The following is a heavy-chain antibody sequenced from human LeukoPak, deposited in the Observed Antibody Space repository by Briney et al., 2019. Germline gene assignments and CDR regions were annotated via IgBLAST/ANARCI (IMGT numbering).Heavy chain of an antibody. Sequence: GGSLRLSCAASGFTFSSYGMSWVRQAPGKGLEWVSAISGSGGGTYYADSVKGRFTISRDNSKNTLYLQMNSLRAEDTAVYYCAKGPYDSSGYQLGFDPWGQGTLVTVSS. V-gene: IGHV3-23*01. CDR2: ISGSGGGT. D-gene: IGHD3-22*01. J-gene: IGHJ5*02. CDR1: GFTFSSYG. CDR3: AKGPYDSSGYQLGFDP.